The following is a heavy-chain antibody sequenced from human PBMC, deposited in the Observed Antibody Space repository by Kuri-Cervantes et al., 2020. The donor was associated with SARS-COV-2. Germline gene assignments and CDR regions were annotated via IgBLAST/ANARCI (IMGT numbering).Heavy chain of an antibody. CDR2: IYSGGST. Sequence: GESLEIFCAASGFTVSSNYMSWVRPAPGKGLEWVSVIYSGGSTYYADSVKGRFTISRDNAKNSLYLQMNSLRAEDTAVYYCARQYPAARRWGDFDYWGQGTLVTVSS. V-gene: IGHV3-66*04. J-gene: IGHJ4*02. CDR1: GFTVSSNY. CDR3: ARQYPAARRWGDFDY. D-gene: IGHD6-6*01.